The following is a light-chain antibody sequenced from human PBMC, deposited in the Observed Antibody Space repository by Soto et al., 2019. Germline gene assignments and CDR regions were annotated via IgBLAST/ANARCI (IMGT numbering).Light chain of an antibody. Sequence: DIVMTQSPLTLSVSPGESATLSCRASERVSTNLAWYQQTPGQAPRLLIYSASRRPTDIPVRFSGSGSGAEFTLTISSLQSEDSAVYYCQQYGSSPTWTFGQGTKVDIK. V-gene: IGKV3-15*01. CDR1: ERVSTN. CDR2: SAS. J-gene: IGKJ1*01. CDR3: QQYGSSPTWT.